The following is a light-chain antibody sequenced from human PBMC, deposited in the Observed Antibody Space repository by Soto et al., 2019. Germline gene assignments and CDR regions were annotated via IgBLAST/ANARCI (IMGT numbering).Light chain of an antibody. CDR1: QSVSSSY. CDR2: AAS. J-gene: IGKJ1*01. CDR3: HQYGTSPRT. Sequence: EIVLTQSPGTLSLSPGERATLSCRASQSVSSSYLAWYQQKPGQAPRLLIYAASSRATGIPDRFSGSGSATDFTLTISRLEPEDFAVYYCHQYGTSPRTFGQRTKVDIK. V-gene: IGKV3-20*01.